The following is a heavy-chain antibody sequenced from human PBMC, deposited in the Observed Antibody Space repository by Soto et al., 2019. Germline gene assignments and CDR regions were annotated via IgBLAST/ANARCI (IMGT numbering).Heavy chain of an antibody. J-gene: IGHJ4*02. CDR2: IYYSGST. V-gene: IGHV4-31*03. Sequence: SETLSLTCTVSGGAISSGGYYWSWIRQHPGKGLEGSGYIYYSGSTYYNLSLKSRVTISVDTSKNQFSLKLSSVTAADTAAYYCARGSTYYDYLWGLPNGYYFDYWGQGTLVTGSS. D-gene: IGHD3-16*01. CDR3: ARGSTYYDYLWGLPNGYYFDY. CDR1: GGAISSGGYY.